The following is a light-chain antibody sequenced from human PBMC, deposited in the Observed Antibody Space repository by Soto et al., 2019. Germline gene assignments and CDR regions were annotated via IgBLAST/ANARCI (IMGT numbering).Light chain of an antibody. V-gene: IGKV1-39*01. CDR3: QQGYT. Sequence: DIPLTQSPSSLSASVGDRVTITCRASQTISGYLNWYQQKPGKAPRLLIYTTSRLQSGVPSRFSGRGFGTDFTLIINSLQPEDFATYYCQQGYTFGPGTKVDFK. J-gene: IGKJ3*01. CDR1: QTISGY. CDR2: TTS.